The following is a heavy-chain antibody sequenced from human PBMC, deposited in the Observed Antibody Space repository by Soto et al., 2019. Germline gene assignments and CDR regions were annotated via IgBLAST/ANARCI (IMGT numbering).Heavy chain of an antibody. J-gene: IGHJ6*02. D-gene: IGHD6-13*01. CDR2: ISSSGSTI. CDR3: ARDRGSSWYYYYYGMDV. CDR1: GFTFSDYY. V-gene: IGHV3-11*01. Sequence: QVQLVESGGGLVKPGGSLRLSCAASGFTFSDYYMSWLRQAPGKGLEWVSYISSSGSTIYYADSVKGRFTISRDNAKNLXYLQMNSMRAEDTAVYYCARDRGSSWYYYYYGMDVWGQGTTVTVSS.